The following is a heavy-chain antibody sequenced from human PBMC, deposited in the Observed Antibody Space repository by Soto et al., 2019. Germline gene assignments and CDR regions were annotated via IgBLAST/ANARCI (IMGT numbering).Heavy chain of an antibody. J-gene: IGHJ3*02. CDR3: ATYVPDKLAVAGTSDAFDI. D-gene: IGHD6-19*01. CDR2: IYYSGST. V-gene: IGHV4-59*01. CDR1: GGSISSYY. Sequence: PSETLSLTCTVSGGSISSYYWSWIRQPPGKGLGWIADIYYSGSTNYSPSLKSRVTISVDTSKNQFSLNLSSVTAADTAVYFCATYVPDKLAVAGTSDAFDIWGQGTMVTVSS.